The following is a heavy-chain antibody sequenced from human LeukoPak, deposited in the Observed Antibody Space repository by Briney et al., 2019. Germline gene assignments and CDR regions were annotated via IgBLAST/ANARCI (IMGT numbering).Heavy chain of an antibody. V-gene: IGHV3-49*03. Sequence: GGSLRLSCTASGFTFGDYAMSWFRQAPGKGLEWVGFIRSKAYGGTTEYAASVKGRFTISRDDSKSIAYLQMNSLKTEDTAVYYCTREGNYDTDAFDIWGQGTMVTVSS. J-gene: IGHJ3*02. CDR3: TREGNYDTDAFDI. CDR2: IRSKAYGGTT. D-gene: IGHD3-9*01. CDR1: GFTFGDYA.